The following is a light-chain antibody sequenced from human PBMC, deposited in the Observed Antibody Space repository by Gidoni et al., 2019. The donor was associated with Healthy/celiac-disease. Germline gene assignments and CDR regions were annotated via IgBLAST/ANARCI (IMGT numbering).Light chain of an antibody. CDR3: QQYYSFPRT. V-gene: IGKV1D-8*02. CDR2: AAS. Sequence: ATWMTQFASLLSASTGDRVTISCRISQVISSYLAWYQDKPGKAPGLLIYAASTLQSGVPSRFSGSGSGTDFTLTISCLQSEDFATYYCQQYYSFPRTFGQGTKVEIK. CDR1: QVISSY. J-gene: IGKJ1*01.